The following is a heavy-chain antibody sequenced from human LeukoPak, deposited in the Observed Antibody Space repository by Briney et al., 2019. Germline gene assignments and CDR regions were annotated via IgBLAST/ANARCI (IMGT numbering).Heavy chain of an antibody. CDR2: IRYDESNK. D-gene: IGHD5-18*01. V-gene: IGHV3-30*02. CDR3: ARRGYSYGYYFDY. J-gene: IGHJ4*02. Sequence: GGSLRLSCAASGFTFSSYGMHWVRQAPGKGLEWVAFIRYDESNKYYADSVKGRFTISRDNSKNTPYLQMNSLRAEDTAVYYCARRGYSYGYYFDYWGQGTLVTVSS. CDR1: GFTFSSYG.